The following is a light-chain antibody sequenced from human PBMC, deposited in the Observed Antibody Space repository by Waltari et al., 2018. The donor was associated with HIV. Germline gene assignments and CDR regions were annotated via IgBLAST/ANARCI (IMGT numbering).Light chain of an antibody. Sequence: SYELTQPPSVSVSPGQTASITCSGDKLGDKYACWYQQKPGQSPVLVIYQDSNRPSGIPERFSGPNSGNTATLTISGTQAMDEADYYCQAWDSSSVVFGGGTKLTVL. CDR3: QAWDSSSVV. CDR2: QDS. CDR1: KLGDKY. V-gene: IGLV3-1*01. J-gene: IGLJ2*01.